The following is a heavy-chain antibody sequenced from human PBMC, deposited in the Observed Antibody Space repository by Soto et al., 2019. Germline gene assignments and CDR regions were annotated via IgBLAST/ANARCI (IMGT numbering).Heavy chain of an antibody. CDR1: GFTFSSYA. CDR3: ARGASSLAP. D-gene: IGHD6-6*01. J-gene: IGHJ5*02. Sequence: GSLRLSCAASGFTFSSYAMSWVRQAPGKGLEWVSVIYRDGSTYFADSLKGRFTIARDNSKNTLYLQMNSLRVEDTAVYYCARGASSLAPWGQGTLVTVPS. V-gene: IGHV3-53*01. CDR2: IYRDGST.